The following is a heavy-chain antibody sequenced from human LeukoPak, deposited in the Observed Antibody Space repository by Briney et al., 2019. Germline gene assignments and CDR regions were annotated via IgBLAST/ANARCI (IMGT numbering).Heavy chain of an antibody. CDR2: ISGSGGST. J-gene: IGHJ4*02. V-gene: IGHV3-23*01. CDR3: AKILRGGDSFDF. CDR1: GFTFSSYA. D-gene: IGHD2-21*02. Sequence: GGSLRLSCAASGFTFSSYAMSWVRQAPGKGLEWVSAISGSGGSTYYADSVKGRFTISRDNSKNMLYLQMNSLRAEDTAVFYCAKILRGGDSFDFRGQGTLVTVSS.